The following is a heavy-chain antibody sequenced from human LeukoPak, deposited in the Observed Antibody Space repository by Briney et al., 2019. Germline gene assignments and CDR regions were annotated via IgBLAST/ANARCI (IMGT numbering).Heavy chain of an antibody. V-gene: IGHV3-30-3*01. CDR3: ARGGAPPRYCSGGSCYSGEFDY. J-gene: IGHJ4*02. D-gene: IGHD2-15*01. Sequence: GGSLTLSCAASGFTFSSYAMHWVRQAPGKGLEWVAVISYDGSNKYYADSVKGRFTISRDNSKNTLYLQMNSLRAEDTAVYYCARGGAPPRYCSGGSCYSGEFDYWGQGTLVTVSS. CDR1: GFTFSSYA. CDR2: ISYDGSNK.